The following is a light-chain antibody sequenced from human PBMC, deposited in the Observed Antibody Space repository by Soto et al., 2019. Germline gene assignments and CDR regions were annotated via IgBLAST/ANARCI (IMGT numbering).Light chain of an antibody. CDR1: RSVSSW. Sequence: DIQMTQSPSTLSASVGDRVTITCRAGRSVSSWLAWYQQNPGKAPKLLIYKASTLESGVPSRFSGSGSGTEFTLTISSLQPDDVATYYCQQYGNYWTFGQGTTVEI. J-gene: IGKJ1*01. V-gene: IGKV1-5*03. CDR2: KAS. CDR3: QQYGNYWT.